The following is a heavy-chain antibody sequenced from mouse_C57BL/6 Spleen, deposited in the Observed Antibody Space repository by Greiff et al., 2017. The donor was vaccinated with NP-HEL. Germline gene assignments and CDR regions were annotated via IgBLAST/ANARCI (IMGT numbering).Heavy chain of an antibody. Sequence: QVQLQQSGAELVRPGASVKLSCKASGYTFTDYYINWVKQRPGQGLEWIARIYPGSGNTYYNEKFKGKATLTAEKSSSTAYMQLSSLTSEDSAVYFCARGGRGGYAMDYWGQGTSVTVSS. CDR1: GYTFTDYY. V-gene: IGHV1-76*01. CDR3: ARGGRGGYAMDY. CDR2: IYPGSGNT. D-gene: IGHD3-3*01. J-gene: IGHJ4*01.